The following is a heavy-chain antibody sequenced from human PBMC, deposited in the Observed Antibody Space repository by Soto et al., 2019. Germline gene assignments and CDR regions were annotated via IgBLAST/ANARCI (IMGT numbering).Heavy chain of an antibody. J-gene: IGHJ4*02. CDR3: ARGSGIVVVPAAMPNDY. CDR1: GFTFSSCA. CDR2: ISYDGSNK. V-gene: IGHV3-30-3*01. D-gene: IGHD2-2*01. Sequence: QVQLVESGGGVVQPGRSLRLSCAASGFTFSSCAMHWVRQAPGKGLEWVAVISYDGSNKYYADSVKGRFTISRDNSKNTLYLQMNSLRAEDTAVYYCARGSGIVVVPAAMPNDYWGQGTLVTVSS.